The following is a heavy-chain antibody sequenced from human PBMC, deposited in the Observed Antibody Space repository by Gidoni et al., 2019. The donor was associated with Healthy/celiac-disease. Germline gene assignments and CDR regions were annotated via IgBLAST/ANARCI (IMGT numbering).Heavy chain of an antibody. J-gene: IGHJ6*02. CDR1: GYTFTSYD. D-gene: IGHD3-16*01. CDR2: MNPNSGNT. V-gene: IGHV1-8*01. CDR3: ASGGEYSSHYYYGMDV. Sequence: QVQLVQSGAEVQKPGASVKVSCKASGYTFTSYDINWVRQATGQGLEWMGWMNPNSGNTGYAQKFQGRVTMTRNTSISTAYMELSSLRSEDTAVYYCASGGEYSSHYYYGMDVWGQGTTVTVSS.